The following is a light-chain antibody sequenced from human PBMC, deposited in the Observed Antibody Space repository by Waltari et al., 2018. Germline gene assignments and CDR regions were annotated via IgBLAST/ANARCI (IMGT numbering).Light chain of an antibody. Sequence: DIVMTQSPDSLAASLGERATINCKSSQSVLYSSNNKNYLAWYQQKPGQPPQLLIYWASTRESGVPDRFSGSGSGTDFTLTISSLQAEDVAVYYCQQYYSTPPITFGQGTRLEIK. CDR1: QSVLYSSNNKNY. CDR3: QQYYSTPPIT. V-gene: IGKV4-1*01. CDR2: WAS. J-gene: IGKJ5*01.